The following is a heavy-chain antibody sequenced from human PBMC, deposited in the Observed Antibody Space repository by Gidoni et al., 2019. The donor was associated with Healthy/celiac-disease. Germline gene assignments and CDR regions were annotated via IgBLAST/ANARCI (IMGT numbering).Heavy chain of an antibody. CDR2: ISYDGSNE. CDR1: GFTFYSYG. CDR3: AKVLGYCSSTSCYGAFDI. J-gene: IGHJ3*02. Sequence: QVQLVESGGGVVQPGRSLRLSCAVSGFTFYSYGMHWVRQAPGKGLEWGAVISYDGSNEYYADSVKGRFTISRDNSKNTMYLQMNSLRAEDTAVYYCAKVLGYCSSTSCYGAFDIWGQGTMVTVSS. D-gene: IGHD2-2*01. V-gene: IGHV3-30*18.